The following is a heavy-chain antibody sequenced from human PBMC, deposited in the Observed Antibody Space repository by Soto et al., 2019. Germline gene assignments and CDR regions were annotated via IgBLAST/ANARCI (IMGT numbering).Heavy chain of an antibody. CDR2: MNPNSGNT. CDR1: GYTFTSYD. CDR3: ARRGYSSSWYYYYYYGMDV. Sequence: QVQLVQSGAEVKKPGASVKVSCKASGYTFTSYDINWVRQATGQGLEWMGWMNPNSGNTGYAQKFQGRVTMTSNTSISTAYMKLSSLRSEDTALYYCARRGYSSSWYYYYYYGMDVWGQGTTVTVSS. V-gene: IGHV1-8*01. D-gene: IGHD6-13*01. J-gene: IGHJ6*02.